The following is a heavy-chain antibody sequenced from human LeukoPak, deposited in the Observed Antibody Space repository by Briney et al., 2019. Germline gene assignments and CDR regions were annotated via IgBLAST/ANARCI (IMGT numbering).Heavy chain of an antibody. CDR3: AAFTYYNILTGYKAGSADY. D-gene: IGHD3-9*01. V-gene: IGHV3-7*01. CDR2: IKQDGSEK. Sequence: GGSLRLSCAASGFTFSSYWMSWVRQAPGKGLEWVANIKQDGSEKYYVDSVKGRFTISRGNSKNTLYLQMNSLRAEDTAVYYCAAFTYYNILTGYKAGSADYWGQGTLVTVSS. CDR1: GFTFSSYW. J-gene: IGHJ4*02.